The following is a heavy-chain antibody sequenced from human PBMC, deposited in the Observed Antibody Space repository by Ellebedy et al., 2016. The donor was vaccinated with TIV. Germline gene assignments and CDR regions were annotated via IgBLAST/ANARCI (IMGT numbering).Heavy chain of an antibody. D-gene: IGHD3/OR15-3a*01. CDR3: SKDVRTLRLHDAFDL. Sequence: PGGSLTLSCAASGFTFYQYTMHWVRQTPGKGLEWVSIIRWDGTQTFYADSVRGRFTVSRDNSKNSLYLQMDSLRNEDTAFFYCSKDVRTLRLHDAFDLWGQGTLVTVSS. J-gene: IGHJ3*01. CDR2: IRWDGTQT. V-gene: IGHV3-43*01. CDR1: GFTFYQYT.